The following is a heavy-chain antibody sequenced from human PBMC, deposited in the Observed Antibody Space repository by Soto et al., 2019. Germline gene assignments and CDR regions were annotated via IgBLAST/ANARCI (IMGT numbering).Heavy chain of an antibody. D-gene: IGHD2-15*01. J-gene: IGHJ5*02. CDR1: GGSISSYY. CDR2: IYYSGST. CDR3: ARQDCSGGSCYPVWFDP. Sequence: SETLSLTCTVSGGSISSYYWSWIRQPPGKGLEWIGYIYYSGSTNYNPSLKSRVTISVDTSKNQFSLKLSSVTAADTAVYYCARQDCSGGSCYPVWFDPWGQGTPVTVSS. V-gene: IGHV4-59*08.